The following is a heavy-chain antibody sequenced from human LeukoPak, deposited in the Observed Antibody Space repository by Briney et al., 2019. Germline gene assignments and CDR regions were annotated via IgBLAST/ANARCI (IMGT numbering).Heavy chain of an antibody. V-gene: IGHV3-21*01. CDR2: ISSSSSYT. D-gene: IGHD2/OR15-2a*01. Sequence: GGSLRLSCAASGFTFSSYSMNWVRQAPGKGLEWVSSISSSSSYTYYADSVKGRFTISRDNAKNSLYLQMNSLRAEDTAVYYCARGFLQPLEHWGQGTLVTVSS. CDR3: ARGFLQPLEH. J-gene: IGHJ1*01. CDR1: GFTFSSYS.